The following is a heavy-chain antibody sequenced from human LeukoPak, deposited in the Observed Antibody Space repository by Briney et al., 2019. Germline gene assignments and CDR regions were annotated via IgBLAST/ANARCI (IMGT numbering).Heavy chain of an antibody. CDR3: ARADIRAIASSGWYGFDY. Sequence: ASVKVSCRASGYTFTSYGISWVGQAPGQGIEWMGWISVYNGNTNYEQKFQGRVSITTDTSTSTAYMELRSLRSDDTAVYYCARADIRAIASSGWYGFDYWGQGTLVTVSS. V-gene: IGHV1-18*01. D-gene: IGHD6-19*01. CDR2: ISVYNGNT. CDR1: GYTFTSYG. J-gene: IGHJ4*02.